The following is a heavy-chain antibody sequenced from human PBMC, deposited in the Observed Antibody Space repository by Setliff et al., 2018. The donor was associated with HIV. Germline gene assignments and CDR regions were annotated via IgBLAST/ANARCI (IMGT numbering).Heavy chain of an antibody. J-gene: IGHJ4*02. CDR2: IYTSGST. CDR3: ARDGFWSGYIDY. Sequence: LSLTCAVYGGSFSGYYWSWIRQPAGKGLEWIGRIYTSGSTNYNPSLKSRVTMSVDTSKNQFSLKLSSVTAADTAVYYCARDGFWSGYIDYWGQGTLVTVSS. D-gene: IGHD3-3*01. V-gene: IGHV4-4*07. CDR1: GGSFSGYY.